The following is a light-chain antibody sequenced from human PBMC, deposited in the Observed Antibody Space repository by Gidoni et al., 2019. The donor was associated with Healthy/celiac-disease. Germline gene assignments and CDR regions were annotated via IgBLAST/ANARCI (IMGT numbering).Light chain of an antibody. CDR3: NSRDSSGNPL. Sequence: SSELTQDTAVSVALGQTVRITCQGDSLRRYYASRYQQKPGQAPVLVIYGKNNRPSGIPDRFSGSSSGNTASLTITVAQAEAAADYYCNSRDSSGNPLFGGGTKLTVL. CDR2: GKN. V-gene: IGLV3-19*01. J-gene: IGLJ2*01. CDR1: SLRRYY.